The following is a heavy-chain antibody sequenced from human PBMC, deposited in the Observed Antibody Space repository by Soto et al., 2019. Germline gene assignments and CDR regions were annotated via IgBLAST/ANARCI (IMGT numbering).Heavy chain of an antibody. D-gene: IGHD3-10*01. CDR1: GGTFSSYA. CDR3: ARDFATIYGMDV. Sequence: SVKVSCKASGGTFSSYAISWVRQAPGQGLEWMGGIIPIFGTANYAQKFQGRVTITADESTSTAYMELSSLRSEDTAVYYCARDFATIYGMDVWGHGTTVTVSS. CDR2: IIPIFGTA. V-gene: IGHV1-69*13. J-gene: IGHJ6*02.